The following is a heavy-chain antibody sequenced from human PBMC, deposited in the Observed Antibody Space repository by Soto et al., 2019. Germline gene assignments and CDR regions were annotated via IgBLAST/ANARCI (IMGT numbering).Heavy chain of an antibody. J-gene: IGHJ4*02. CDR1: GLVFRNYG. CDR3: ARDRYSSSPGHLED. Sequence: QVQLVESGGGVVQPGTSLRLSCTASGLVFRNYGMHWVRQAPGKGLEWVAVISDDGSNKNYADSMKGRLTISRDNSKSTLFLQRKRLRVEDTAIYYCARDRYSSSPGHLEDWGQGTLVTVSS. V-gene: IGHV3-30*03. CDR2: ISDDGSNK. D-gene: IGHD6-19*01.